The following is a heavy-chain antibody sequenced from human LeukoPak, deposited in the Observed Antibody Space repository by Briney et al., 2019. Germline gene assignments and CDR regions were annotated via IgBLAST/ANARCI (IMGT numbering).Heavy chain of an antibody. CDR2: ISGSGGSS. J-gene: IGHJ4*02. V-gene: IGHV3-23*01. CDR3: AKDAHTSGQVNY. CDR1: GFTFSRNA. Sequence: GGSLRLSCAASGFTFSRNAMSWVRQAPGKGLEWVSTISGSGGSSHYADSVKGRFTISRDNSKNTLYLQMSSLRAEDTAIYYCAKDAHTSGQVNYWGQGTLVTVSS. D-gene: IGHD5-12*01.